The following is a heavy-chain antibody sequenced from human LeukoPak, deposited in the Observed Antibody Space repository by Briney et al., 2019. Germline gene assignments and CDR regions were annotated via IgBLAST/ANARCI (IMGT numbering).Heavy chain of an antibody. Sequence: GGSLRLSCAASGFTFSSYSMNWVRQAPGKGLEWVSHIGSSGSSIYYADSVKGRFTVSRDNAKKSLYLQMNSLRVEDTAVYYCAREMYYYDSSGSSLFDYWGQGTLVTVSS. D-gene: IGHD3-22*01. CDR1: GFTFSSYS. CDR3: AREMYYYDSSGSSLFDY. V-gene: IGHV3-48*04. J-gene: IGHJ4*02. CDR2: IGSSGSSI.